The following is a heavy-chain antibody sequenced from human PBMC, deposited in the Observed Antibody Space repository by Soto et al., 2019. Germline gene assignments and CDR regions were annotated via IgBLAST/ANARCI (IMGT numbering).Heavy chain of an antibody. CDR3: AKDLTRQLAYWLDP. CDR1: GFSFTVYY. Sequence: ASVKVSCKASGFSFTVYYIHCLLQSPLQGLDWMGCTNAHSGGTEYAQKFQGRVTLTGDTSIATAYLTLTSLTSDDTALYYCAKDLTRQLAYWLDPWGQGTQVTVSS. D-gene: IGHD6-6*01. CDR2: TNAHSGGT. J-gene: IGHJ5*02. V-gene: IGHV1-2*02.